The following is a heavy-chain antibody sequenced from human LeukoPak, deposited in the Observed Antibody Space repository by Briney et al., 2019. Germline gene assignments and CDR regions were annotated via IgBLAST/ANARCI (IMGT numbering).Heavy chain of an antibody. Sequence: GGSLRLSCAASGFTFSSYGMHWVRQAPAKGLEWVAVISYHGSNKYYADSVKGRFTTSRDNSKNKLYLQMNSLRAEDTAVYYCAKDGEDIVVVPAAKGDYYYGMDVGGKGTTVTVSS. CDR3: AKDGEDIVVVPAAKGDYYYGMDV. V-gene: IGHV3-30*18. J-gene: IGHJ6*04. CDR2: ISYHGSNK. D-gene: IGHD2-2*01. CDR1: GFTFSSYG.